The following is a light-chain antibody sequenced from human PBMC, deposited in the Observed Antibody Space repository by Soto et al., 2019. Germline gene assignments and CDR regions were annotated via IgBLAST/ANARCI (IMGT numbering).Light chain of an antibody. CDR2: EVS. V-gene: IGLV2-14*03. J-gene: IGLJ3*02. Sequence: QSALTQPPSASGSPGQSVAISCTGTSSDVGGYNYVSWFQQHPGKAPKLKIYEVSNRPSGVSNRFSGSKSGYTASLTISELQAEDEADYYCTSFTSSSTWVFGGGTK. CDR3: TSFTSSSTWV. CDR1: SSDVGGYNY.